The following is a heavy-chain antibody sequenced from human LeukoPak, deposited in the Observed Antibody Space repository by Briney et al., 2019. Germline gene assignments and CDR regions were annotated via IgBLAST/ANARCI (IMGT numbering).Heavy chain of an antibody. J-gene: IGHJ4*02. CDR1: GFTFSDYA. V-gene: IGHV3-30-3*01. CDR2: ISKDGSDK. D-gene: IGHD1-7*01. CDR3: ARDYWWNYDY. Sequence: GGSLRLSCAASGFTFSDYAMHWVRQAPGKGLEWVAVISKDGSDKYYPGSVRGRFTISRDNSKDTIYLQMDSLRAEDTAIYYCARDYWWNYDYRGQGTLVTVSS.